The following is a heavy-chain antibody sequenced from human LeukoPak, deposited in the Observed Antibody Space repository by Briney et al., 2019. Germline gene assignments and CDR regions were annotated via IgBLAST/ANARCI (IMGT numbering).Heavy chain of an antibody. V-gene: IGHV3-30*02. CDR2: LEKDGDDI. Sequence: GGSLRLSCGASGFIFSHYGMHWVRQAPGRGREWVAYLEKDGDDIMYRDSVKGRFTIPRELSKNKVYLKIHSQRSGDTSIFYCAKDSGTLQGGPDFWGQGTLV. CDR3: AKDSGTLQGGPDF. D-gene: IGHD3-16*01. CDR1: GFIFSHYG. J-gene: IGHJ4*02.